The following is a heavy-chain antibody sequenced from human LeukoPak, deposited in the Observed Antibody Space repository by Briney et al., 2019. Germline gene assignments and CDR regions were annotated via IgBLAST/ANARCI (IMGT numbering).Heavy chain of an antibody. J-gene: IGHJ4*02. D-gene: IGHD3-22*01. V-gene: IGHV3-15*01. Sequence: TPGGSLRLSCAASGFTFSNAWMSWVRQAPGKGLEWVGRIKSKTDGGTTDYAAPVKGRFTISRDDSKNTLYLQMNSLKTEDTAVYYCTMRYYYDSSGTLNWGQGTLVTVSS. CDR2: IKSKTDGGTT. CDR3: TMRYYYDSSGTLN. CDR1: GFTFSNAW.